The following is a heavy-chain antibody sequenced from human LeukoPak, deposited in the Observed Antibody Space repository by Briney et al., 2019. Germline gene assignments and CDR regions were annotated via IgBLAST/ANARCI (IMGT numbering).Heavy chain of an antibody. D-gene: IGHD6-13*01. J-gene: IGHJ6*03. CDR2: MHPNRGNT. CDR3: ARGSIAAAGTSYYYYMDV. Sequence: ASVNASCKASGYTVTGSDMPWVRQATGHGLECRGWMHPNRGNTGYAQKFQGRVTITRNTSISTAYMELSSLRSEDTAVYYCARGSIAAAGTSYYYYMDVWGKGTTVTVSS. CDR1: GYTVTGSD. V-gene: IGHV1-8*03.